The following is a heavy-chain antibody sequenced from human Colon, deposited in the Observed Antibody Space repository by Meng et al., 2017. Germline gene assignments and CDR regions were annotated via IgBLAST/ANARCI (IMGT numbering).Heavy chain of an antibody. V-gene: IGHV4-59*01. CDR1: GGSISSDY. Sequence: SETLSLTCTVPGGSISSDYWGWIRQSPGKGLEFIAYVSESGSPNFNSSLKSRLTISLDTSKNQFSLKLTSVAAADTAVYYCARVISVTRYFDSWGQGTQVTVSS. CDR3: ARVISVTRYFDS. CDR2: VSESGSP. D-gene: IGHD4-17*01. J-gene: IGHJ4*02.